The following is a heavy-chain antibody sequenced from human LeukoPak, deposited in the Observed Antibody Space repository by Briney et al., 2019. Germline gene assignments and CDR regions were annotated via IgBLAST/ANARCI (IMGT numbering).Heavy chain of an antibody. CDR1: GVTVSSNY. CDR2: IYSGGST. Sequence: GGSLRLSCAASGVTVSSNYMSWVRQAPGKGLEWVSVIYSGGSTYYADSVKGRFTISRDNSKNTLYLQMNSLRAEDTAVYYCASGSGSYRTPYYYMDVWGTGTTVTVSS. J-gene: IGHJ6*03. V-gene: IGHV3-53*01. D-gene: IGHD3-10*01. CDR3: ASGSGSYRTPYYYMDV.